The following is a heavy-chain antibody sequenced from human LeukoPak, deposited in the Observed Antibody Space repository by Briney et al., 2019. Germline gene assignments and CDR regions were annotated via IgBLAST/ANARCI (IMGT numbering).Heavy chain of an antibody. D-gene: IGHD3-10*01. CDR3: TRSEVRVGVTYYYYGMDV. J-gene: IGHJ6*02. V-gene: IGHV3-7*01. Sequence: PGGSLRLSCAASGFTFGTYWMSWVRQAPGKGLEWVANIKQDGSEKYYVDSVKGRFTISRDNAKNSLYLQVNSLRAEDTALYYCTRSEVRVGVTYYYYGMDVWGQGTTVTVSS. CDR2: IKQDGSEK. CDR1: GFTFGTYW.